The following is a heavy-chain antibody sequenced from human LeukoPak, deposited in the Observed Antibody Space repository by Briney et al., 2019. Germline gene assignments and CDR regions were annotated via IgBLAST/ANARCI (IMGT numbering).Heavy chain of an antibody. CDR3: ARVVYDSRGYYSGAFDY. D-gene: IGHD3-22*01. J-gene: IGHJ4*02. Sequence: ASVKVSCKASGGTFSSYTISWVRQAPGQGLEWMGGIIPIFGTANYAQKFQGRVTITADESTSTAYMELTSLRSEDTAVYYCARVVYDSRGYYSGAFDYWGQGTLVTVSS. V-gene: IGHV1-69*13. CDR2: IIPIFGTA. CDR1: GGTFSSYT.